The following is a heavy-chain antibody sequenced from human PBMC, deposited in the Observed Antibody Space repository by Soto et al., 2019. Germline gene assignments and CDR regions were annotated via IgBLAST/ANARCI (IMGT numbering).Heavy chain of an antibody. CDR2: ISGSGGST. J-gene: IGHJ6*02. V-gene: IGHV3-23*01. Sequence: EVQLLESGGGLVQPGGSLRLSCAASGFTFSSYAMSWVRQAPGKGLEWVSAISGSGGSTYYADSVKGRFTISRDNSKNTLYLQMNSLRAEDTAVYYCAKLASYYYDSSGYRGGDYGMDVWGQGTTVTVSS. CDR3: AKLASYYYDSSGYRGGDYGMDV. D-gene: IGHD3-22*01. CDR1: GFTFSSYA.